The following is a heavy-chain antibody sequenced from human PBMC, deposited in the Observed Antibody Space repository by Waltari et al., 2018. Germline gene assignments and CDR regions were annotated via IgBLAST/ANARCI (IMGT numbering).Heavy chain of an antibody. CDR3: ARGGRGYGSLRWFDP. J-gene: IGHJ5*02. CDR2: IIPILGIA. Sequence: QVQLVQSGAEVKKPGASVKVSCKASGGTFSSYAISWVRQAPGQGLEWMGGIIPILGIANYAQKFQGRVTITAAESTSKPYMELRSRRSEDTAVAYCARGGRGYGSLRWFDPWGPGTLVTVSS. D-gene: IGHD1-1*01. CDR1: GGTFSSYA. V-gene: IGHV1-69*04.